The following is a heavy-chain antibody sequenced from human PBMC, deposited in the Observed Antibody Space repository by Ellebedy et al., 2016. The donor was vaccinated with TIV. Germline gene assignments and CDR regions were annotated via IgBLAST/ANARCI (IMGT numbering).Heavy chain of an antibody. CDR1: EFAFSSYT. CDR2: IKGDGRST. D-gene: IGHD5-18*01. V-gene: IGHV3-74*01. Sequence: GGSLRLXCVDSEFAFSSYTFTWVRQAPGKGLVWVSLIKGDGRSTNYADSVKGRFTISRDNAKNTVYLQMNSLRGEDTAVYYCATGLIYGYEYWGQGTLVTVSS. J-gene: IGHJ4*02. CDR3: ATGLIYGYEY.